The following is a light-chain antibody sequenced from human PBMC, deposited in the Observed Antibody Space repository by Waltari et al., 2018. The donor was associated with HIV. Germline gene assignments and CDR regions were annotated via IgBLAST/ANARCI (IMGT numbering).Light chain of an antibody. V-gene: IGLV1-44*01. J-gene: IGLJ3*02. Sequence: QSVLTQPPSASGTPGQRVTISCSGSSSNIGSNTVNWYQQPPGTAPTLLIYSNNQRPSGRPDRFSGSTAGTSASLAISGLQSEDEADYYCAAWDDSLNGPVFGGGTKLTVL. CDR2: SNN. CDR3: AAWDDSLNGPV. CDR1: SSNIGSNT.